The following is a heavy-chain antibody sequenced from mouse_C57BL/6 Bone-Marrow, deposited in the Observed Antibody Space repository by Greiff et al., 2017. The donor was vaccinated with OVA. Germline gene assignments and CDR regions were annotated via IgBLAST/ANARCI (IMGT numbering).Heavy chain of an antibody. CDR3: ASSYDGYYLLAY. J-gene: IGHJ3*01. Sequence: EVQVVESGGGLVQPGESLKLSCESNEYEFPSHDMSWVRKTPEKRLELVAAINSDGGSTYYPDTMERRFIISRDNTKKTLYLQMSSLRSEDTALYYCASSYDGYYLLAYWGQGTLVTVSA. CDR1: EYEFPSHD. D-gene: IGHD2-3*01. CDR2: INSDGGST. V-gene: IGHV5-2*01.